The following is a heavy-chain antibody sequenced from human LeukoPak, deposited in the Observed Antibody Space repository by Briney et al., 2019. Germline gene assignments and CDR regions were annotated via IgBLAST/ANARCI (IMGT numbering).Heavy chain of an antibody. CDR3: ARSTYRSSSYYFDY. D-gene: IGHD6-13*01. Sequence: PGGSLRLSCAASGFAFSNYGIHWVRQAPGKGLEWVAVIWSDGINKNYVDSVKGRFTISRDNSKNTLYLQMNSLRADDTAVYYCARSTYRSSSYYFDYWGQGSLVTVSS. V-gene: IGHV3-33*01. CDR2: IWSDGINK. J-gene: IGHJ4*02. CDR1: GFAFSNYG.